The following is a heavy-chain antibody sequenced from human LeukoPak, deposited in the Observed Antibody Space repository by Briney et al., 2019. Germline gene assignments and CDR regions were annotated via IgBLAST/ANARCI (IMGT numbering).Heavy chain of an antibody. CDR3: AKAQVVALDY. D-gene: IGHD3-22*01. Sequence: GGSLRLSCAASGFTFSSYGMHWVRQAPGKGLEWVAFIQYDGSNKYYADSVKGRFTISRDNSKNALYLQMNSLRVEDTAVYYCAKAQVVALDYWGQGTLVTVSS. J-gene: IGHJ4*02. CDR1: GFTFSSYG. V-gene: IGHV3-30*02. CDR2: IQYDGSNK.